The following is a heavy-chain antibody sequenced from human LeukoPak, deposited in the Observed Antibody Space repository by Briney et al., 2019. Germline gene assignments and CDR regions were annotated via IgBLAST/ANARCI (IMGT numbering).Heavy chain of an antibody. CDR3: ARDEVARAPYDY. CDR1: GGTFSSYA. CDR2: IIPIFGTA. Sequence: SVKVSCKASGGTFSSYAISWVRQAPGQGLEWMGGIIPIFGTANYAQKLQGRVTITTDESTSTAYMELSSLRSEDTAVYYCARDEVARAPYDYWGQGTLVTVSS. V-gene: IGHV1-69*05. J-gene: IGHJ4*02.